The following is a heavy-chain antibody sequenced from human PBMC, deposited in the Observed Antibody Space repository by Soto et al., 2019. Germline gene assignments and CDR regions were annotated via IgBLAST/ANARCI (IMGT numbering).Heavy chain of an antibody. CDR3: ARVSGSYYYGMDV. V-gene: IGHV4-4*02. Sequence: QAQLQESGPGLVKPSGTLSLTCAVSGGSISSSNWWSWVRQPPGKGLEWIGEIYHSGSNNYNPSLKSRVTISVDKSNNHVSLELSSVIAADTAVYYCARVSGSYYYGMDVWGQGTTVTVSS. D-gene: IGHD1-26*01. CDR1: GGSISSSNW. J-gene: IGHJ6*02. CDR2: IYHSGSN.